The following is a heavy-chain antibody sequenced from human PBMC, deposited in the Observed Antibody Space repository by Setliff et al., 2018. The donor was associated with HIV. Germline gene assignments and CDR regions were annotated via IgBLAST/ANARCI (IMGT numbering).Heavy chain of an antibody. CDR1: GGSISSGGYY. D-gene: IGHD3-16*01. CDR3: ARVGDYYYYMDV. CDR2: IYYSGST. J-gene: IGHJ6*03. Sequence: NPSETLSLTCTVSGGSISSGGYYWSWIRQHPGKGLEWIGYIYYSGSTYYNPSLKSRVTISVDTSKNQFSLKLSSVTAADTAVYYCARVGDYYYYMDVWGKGTTVTVSS. V-gene: IGHV4-31*03.